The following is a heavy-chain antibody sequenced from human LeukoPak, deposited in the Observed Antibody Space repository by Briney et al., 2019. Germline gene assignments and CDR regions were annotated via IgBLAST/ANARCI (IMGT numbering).Heavy chain of an antibody. J-gene: IGHJ4*02. V-gene: IGHV3-7*01. CDR1: GFTFSTYW. CDR2: IKYDGREK. CDR3: ARDRYSGTSRVPFDY. D-gene: IGHD3-10*01. Sequence: PGGSLRLSCAASGFTFSTYWMSWVRQAPGKGLEWVANIKYDGREKYYVDSVKGRFTISRDNARNSIYLQMNSLRVDDTAVYYCARDRYSGTSRVPFDYWGQGILVTVSS.